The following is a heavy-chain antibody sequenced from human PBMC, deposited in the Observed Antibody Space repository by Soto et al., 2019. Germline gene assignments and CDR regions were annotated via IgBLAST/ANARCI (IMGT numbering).Heavy chain of an antibody. J-gene: IGHJ4*02. V-gene: IGHV1-46*01. CDR1: GYTFTSYY. CDR2: INPSGGST. CDR3: AGESLEGGYSYSPGLDY. Sequence: QVQLVQSGAEVKKPGASVKVSCKASGYTFTSYYMHWVRQAPGQGLEWMGIINPSGGSTSYAQKSKGGVTMTRERSPRTFYRGLGGLSSEDTAVYYCAGESLEGGYSYSPGLDYWGQGPLVIVSS. D-gene: IGHD5-18*01.